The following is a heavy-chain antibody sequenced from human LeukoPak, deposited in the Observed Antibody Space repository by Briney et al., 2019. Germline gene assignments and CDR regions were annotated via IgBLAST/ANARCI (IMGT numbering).Heavy chain of an antibody. CDR2: IIPIFGTA. CDR1: GGTFSSYA. D-gene: IGHD6-6*01. CDR3: ARRWGIAARQAVNWFDP. Sequence: SVKVSCKASGGTFSSYAISWVRQAPGQGLGWMGGIIPIFGTANYAQKFQGRVTITADESTSTAYMELSSLRSEDTAVYYCARRWGIAARQAVNWFDPWGQGTLVTVSS. V-gene: IGHV1-69*01. J-gene: IGHJ5*02.